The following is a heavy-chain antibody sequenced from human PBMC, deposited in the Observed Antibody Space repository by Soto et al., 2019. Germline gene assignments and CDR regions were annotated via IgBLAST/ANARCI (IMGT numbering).Heavy chain of an antibody. CDR1: GGSISIGGYF. J-gene: IGHJ3*02. CDR3: ARGWGTGSYYKVFDI. Sequence: PSETLSLTCTVSGGSISIGGYFWSWIRQHPGKGLEWIGYIYHNGDTYSNPSLKSRVTISVDTSKSQFSLRLNSVTAVDTAMYYCARGWGTGSYYKVFDIWRQRTMVTVSS. V-gene: IGHV4-31*03. CDR2: IYHNGDT. D-gene: IGHD1-26*01.